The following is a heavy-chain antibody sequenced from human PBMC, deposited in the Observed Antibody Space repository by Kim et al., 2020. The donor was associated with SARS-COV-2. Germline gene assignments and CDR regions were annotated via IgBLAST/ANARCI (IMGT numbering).Heavy chain of an antibody. CDR2: INSDGSST. Sequence: GGSLRLSCAASGFTFSSYWMHWVRQAPGKGLVWVSRINSDGSSTSYADSVKGRFTISRDNAKNTLYLQMNSLRAEDTAVYYCVREVLTGYYKSRTYNWFDPWGQGTLVTVSS. J-gene: IGHJ5*02. CDR1: GFTFSSYW. CDR3: VREVLTGYYKSRTYNWFDP. D-gene: IGHD3-9*01. V-gene: IGHV3-74*01.